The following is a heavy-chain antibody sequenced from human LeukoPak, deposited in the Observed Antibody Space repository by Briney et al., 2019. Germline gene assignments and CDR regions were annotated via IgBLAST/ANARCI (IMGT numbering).Heavy chain of an antibody. CDR1: GGSISSYY. Sequence: SETLSLTCTVSGGSISSYYWSWIRQPPGKGLEWIGEINHSGSTNYNPSLKSRVTISVDTSKNQFSLKLSSVTAADTAVYYCARGDGPRGRVDPWGQGTLVTVSS. CDR2: INHSGST. CDR3: ARGDGPRGRVDP. D-gene: IGHD3-10*01. V-gene: IGHV4-34*01. J-gene: IGHJ5*02.